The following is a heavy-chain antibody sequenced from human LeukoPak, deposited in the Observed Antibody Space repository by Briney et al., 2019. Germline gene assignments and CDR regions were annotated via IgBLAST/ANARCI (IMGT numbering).Heavy chain of an antibody. Sequence: ASVKVSCKASGGTFSSYAISWLRQAPGQGLEWMGGIIPIFGTANYAQKFQGRVTITTDESTSTAYMELSSLRSEDTAVYYCARVNIVGATTAFDIWGQGTMVTVSS. CDR1: GGTFSSYA. CDR2: IIPIFGTA. D-gene: IGHD1-26*01. V-gene: IGHV1-69*05. J-gene: IGHJ3*02. CDR3: ARVNIVGATTAFDI.